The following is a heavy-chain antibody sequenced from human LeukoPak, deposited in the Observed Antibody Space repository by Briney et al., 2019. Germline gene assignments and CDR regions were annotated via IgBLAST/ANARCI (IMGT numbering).Heavy chain of an antibody. V-gene: IGHV4-59*08. J-gene: IGHJ4*02. CDR3: ARHDNRGYYSLHY. CDR2: GHYTGSS. D-gene: IGHD3-22*01. CDR1: GASINNYY. Sequence: KRSESLSLTCTVSGASINNYYWSWNRQPPGKGLEWIGFGHYTGSSNYNPSLKSRVTTSVDTSKSQFSLKLISVTAADTAVYYCARHDNRGYYSLHYWGQGPLVTVSS.